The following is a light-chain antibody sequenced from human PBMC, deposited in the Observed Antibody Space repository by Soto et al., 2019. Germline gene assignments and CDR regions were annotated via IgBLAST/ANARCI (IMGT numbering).Light chain of an antibody. Sequence: QSALTQPHSVSGSPGQSVTISCTGTSGDVGGYNYVSWYQHHPGKAPELIIYDVTERPSGVPDRFSGSKSGNTASLTISGLKAEDEADYYCCSYTGSYSYVFGVGTKLTVL. CDR3: CSYTGSYSYV. J-gene: IGLJ1*01. CDR1: SGDVGGYNY. CDR2: DVT. V-gene: IGLV2-11*01.